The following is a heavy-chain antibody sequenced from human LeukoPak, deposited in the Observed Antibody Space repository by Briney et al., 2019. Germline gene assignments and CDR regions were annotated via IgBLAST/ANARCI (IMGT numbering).Heavy chain of an antibody. J-gene: IGHJ4*02. CDR1: GYTFTGYY. D-gene: IGHD2-15*01. CDR2: INPNSGGT. Sequence: ASVKVSCKASGYTFTGYYMHWVRQAPGRGLEWMGWINPNSGGTNYAQKFQGRVTMTRDTSISTAYMELSRLRSDDTAVYYCARDSDIVGDLDYWGQGTLVTVSS. CDR3: ARDSDIVGDLDY. V-gene: IGHV1-2*02.